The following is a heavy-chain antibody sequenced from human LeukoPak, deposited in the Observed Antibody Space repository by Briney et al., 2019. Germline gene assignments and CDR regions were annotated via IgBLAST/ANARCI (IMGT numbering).Heavy chain of an antibody. V-gene: IGHV3-30-3*01. Sequence: PGGSLRLSCAASGFTFSSYAMHWVRQAPGKGLEWVAVISYDGSNKYYADSVKGRFTISRDNSKNMLYLQMNSLRTEDTALYYRAREAGLSTRRRLDYWGQGTLVTVSS. CDR3: AREAGLSTRRRLDY. CDR2: ISYDGSNK. CDR1: GFTFSSYA. D-gene: IGHD4/OR15-4a*01. J-gene: IGHJ4*02.